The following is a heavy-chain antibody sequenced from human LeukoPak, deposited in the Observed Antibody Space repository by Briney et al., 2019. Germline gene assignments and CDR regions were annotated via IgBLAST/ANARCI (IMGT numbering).Heavy chain of an antibody. D-gene: IGHD5-18*01. CDR3: ARHMGTARDLDN. CDR2: IDPRDSNT. CDR1: GYSFTSYW. J-gene: IGHJ4*02. Sequence: GESLRISCKGSGYSFTSYWISWVRQMPGKGLEWMGRIDPRDSNTNYSPPFQGHVTISAGKSISTAYLQWSSLKASDTAIYYCARHMGTARDLDNWGQGTQVTVSS. V-gene: IGHV5-10-1*01.